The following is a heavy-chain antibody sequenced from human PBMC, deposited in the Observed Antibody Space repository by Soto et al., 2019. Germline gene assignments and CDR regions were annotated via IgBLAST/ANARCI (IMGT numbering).Heavy chain of an antibody. V-gene: IGHV4-4*07. CDR3: ARDRCSGGSCSDY. Sequence: QGQLQESGPGLVKPSETLSLTCTVAGGYISSYYWSWIRQPAGKGLEWMGRIYTSGSTNYNPSLMSRVTMSVDTSKNQFSLKLSSVTAADTAVYYCARDRCSGGSCSDYWGQGTLVTVSS. CDR2: IYTSGST. J-gene: IGHJ4*02. CDR1: GGYISSYY. D-gene: IGHD2-15*01.